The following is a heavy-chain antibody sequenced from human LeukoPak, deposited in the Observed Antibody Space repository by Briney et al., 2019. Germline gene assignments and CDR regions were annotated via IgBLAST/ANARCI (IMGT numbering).Heavy chain of an antibody. Sequence: GESLKISCKGFGYSFTSYWIGWVRQMPGKGLEWMGLIYPGDSDIRYSPSFQGQVTISADKSISTAYLQWSSLKASDSAMYYCARAGYSNRWDGVDYWGQGTLVTVSS. CDR2: IYPGDSDI. D-gene: IGHD2/OR15-2a*01. CDR1: GYSFTSYW. V-gene: IGHV5-51*01. CDR3: ARAGYSNRWDGVDY. J-gene: IGHJ4*02.